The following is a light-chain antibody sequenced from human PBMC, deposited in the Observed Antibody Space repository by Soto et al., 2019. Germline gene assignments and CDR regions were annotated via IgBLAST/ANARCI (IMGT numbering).Light chain of an antibody. J-gene: IGLJ2*01. CDR2: DVS. Sequence: QSALTQPASVSGSPGQSITISCTGTSSDVGGYNFVSWYQHHPGKAPKLIIHDVSSRPSGVSTRFSASKSGNTASLTISGLQAEDEADYYCSSYATSRTHLAFGGGTKLTVL. CDR3: SSYATSRTHLA. CDR1: SSDVGGYNF. V-gene: IGLV2-14*01.